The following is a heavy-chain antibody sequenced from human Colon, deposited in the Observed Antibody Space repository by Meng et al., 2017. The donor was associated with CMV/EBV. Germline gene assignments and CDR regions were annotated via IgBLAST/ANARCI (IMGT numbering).Heavy chain of an antibody. CDR2: IYYSGSA. CDR1: GDSLRDHY. CDR3: ARGLGHASNNSHDS. J-gene: IGHJ4*02. Sequence: GPLRLSCTVSGDSLRDHYWSWIRQPPGKGLEWMGYIYYSGSATYSPSLKSRITISVDTSKKQFSLNLRSVTPADTAMYFCARGLGHASNNSHDSWGQGTLVTVSS. D-gene: IGHD1-1*01. V-gene: IGHV4-59*11.